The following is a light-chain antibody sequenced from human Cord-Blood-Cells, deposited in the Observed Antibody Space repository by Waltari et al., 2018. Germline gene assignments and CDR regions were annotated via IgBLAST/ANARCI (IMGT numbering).Light chain of an antibody. Sequence: QSVLTQPPSASGTPGQRVTISCSGSSSNIGCNYVYWYQQLPGTAPKLLIYRNKQRPAGVPDRFSGSTSGTSASLAISGRRSEDEADYYCAAWDDSLSGYVFGTGTKVTVL. CDR2: RNK. V-gene: IGLV1-47*01. CDR1: SSNIGCNY. CDR3: AAWDDSLSGYV. J-gene: IGLJ1*01.